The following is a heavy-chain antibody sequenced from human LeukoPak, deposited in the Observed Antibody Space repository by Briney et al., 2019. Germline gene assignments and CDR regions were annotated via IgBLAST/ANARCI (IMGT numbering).Heavy chain of an antibody. D-gene: IGHD3-16*01. J-gene: IGHJ6*02. Sequence: ASVKVSCKASGYTFTSYAMNWVRQAPGKGLEWMGGFDPEDGETIYAQKFQGRVTMTEDTSTDTAYMELSSLRSEDTAVYYCATGGGYYYYGMDVWGQGTTVTVSS. V-gene: IGHV1-24*01. CDR2: FDPEDGET. CDR1: GYTFTSYA. CDR3: ATGGGYYYYGMDV.